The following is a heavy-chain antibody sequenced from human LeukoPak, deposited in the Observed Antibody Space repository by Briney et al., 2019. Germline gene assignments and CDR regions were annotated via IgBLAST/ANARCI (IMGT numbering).Heavy chain of an antibody. CDR1: GDSVSSNSAT. CDR3: VRCYYDSSDNPLFNY. J-gene: IGHJ4*02. CDR2: TYYRSKWSN. Sequence: SQTLSLTCAISGDSVSSNSATWNWIRQSPSRGLEWLGRTYYRSKWSNDYAVSVKSRITINPDISKNHFSLQLSSVTPEDTAVYYCVRCYYDSSDNPLFNYWGQGTLVTVSS. V-gene: IGHV6-1*01. D-gene: IGHD3-22*01.